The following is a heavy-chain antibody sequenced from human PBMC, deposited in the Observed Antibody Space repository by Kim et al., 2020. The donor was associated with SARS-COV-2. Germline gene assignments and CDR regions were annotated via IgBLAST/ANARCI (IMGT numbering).Heavy chain of an antibody. J-gene: IGHJ4*02. CDR3: ARDINHYDSSGYYYLYYFDY. D-gene: IGHD3-22*01. V-gene: IGHV1-3*01. Sequence: ASVKVSCKASGYTFTSYAMHWVRQAPGQRLEWMGWINAGNGNTKYSQKFQGRVTITRDTSASTAYMEPSSLRSEDTAVYYCARDINHYDSSGYYYLYYFDYWGQGTLVTVSS. CDR2: INAGNGNT. CDR1: GYTFTSYA.